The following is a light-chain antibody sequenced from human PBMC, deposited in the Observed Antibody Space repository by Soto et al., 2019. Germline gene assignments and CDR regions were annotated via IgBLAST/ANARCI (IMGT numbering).Light chain of an antibody. CDR3: SSYTSTNTLI. V-gene: IGLV2-14*03. CDR1: SSDVGGYNF. J-gene: IGLJ2*01. CDR2: DVS. Sequence: QSALTQPASVSGSPGQSITISCTGTSSDVGGYNFVSWYQQHPDKAPQLKIFDVSNRPSGISDRFSGSKSGNTASLTISGLQAEDEADYYCSSYTSTNTLIFGGGTKLTVL.